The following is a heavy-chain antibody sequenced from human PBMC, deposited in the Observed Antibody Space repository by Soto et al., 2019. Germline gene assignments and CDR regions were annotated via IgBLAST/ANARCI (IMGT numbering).Heavy chain of an antibody. CDR3: ARGDQWLVRRTNWFDP. Sequence: KTSETLSLTCAVYGGSFSGYYWSWIRLPPGMGLEWIGEINHSGSTNYNPSLKSRVTISVDTSKNQFSLKLSSVTAADTAVYYCARGDQWLVRRTNWFDPWGQGTLVTVSS. V-gene: IGHV4-34*01. CDR2: INHSGST. J-gene: IGHJ5*02. D-gene: IGHD6-19*01. CDR1: GGSFSGYY.